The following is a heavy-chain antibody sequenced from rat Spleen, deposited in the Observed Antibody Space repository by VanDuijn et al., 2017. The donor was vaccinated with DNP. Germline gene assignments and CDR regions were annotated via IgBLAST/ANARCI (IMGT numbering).Heavy chain of an antibody. CDR3: TAAYFDY. CDR2: ISYDGGST. CDR1: GFTFSDYY. J-gene: IGHJ2*01. V-gene: IGHV5-20*01. Sequence: EVQLVESGGGLVQPGRSLKLSCAASGFTFSDYYMAWVRQAPTKGLEWVASISYDGGSTYYRDSVKGRFTISRDNAKSSLYLQMDSRRSEDTATYYCTAAYFDYWGQGVMVTVSS.